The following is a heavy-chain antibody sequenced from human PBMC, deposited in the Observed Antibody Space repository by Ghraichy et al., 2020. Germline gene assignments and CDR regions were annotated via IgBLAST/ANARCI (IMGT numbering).Heavy chain of an antibody. J-gene: IGHJ4*02. CDR3: ARDIGTYGSIGGSRLDS. CDR1: GFTFKNYG. V-gene: IGHV3-33*01. CDR2: IWYDGSKK. D-gene: IGHD3-10*01. Sequence: GGSLRLSCAASGFTFKNYGMFWVRQAPGKGLEWVALIWYDGSKKYYADSVKGRFTISRDDSKNALYLQMNSLGAEDTAVYYCARDIGTYGSIGGSRLDSWGQGTLVTVSS.